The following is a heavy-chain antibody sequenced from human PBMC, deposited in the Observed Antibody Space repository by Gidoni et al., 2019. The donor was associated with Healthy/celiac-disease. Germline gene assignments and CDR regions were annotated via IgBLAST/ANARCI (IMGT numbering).Heavy chain of an antibody. D-gene: IGHD3-22*01. CDR1: GGSISSYY. CDR2: IYYSGST. J-gene: IGHJ4*02. V-gene: IGHV4-59*01. Sequence: QVQLQESGPGLVKPSETLSLTCTVPGGSISSYYWSWIRQPPGKGLEWIGYIYYSGSTNYNPSLKSRVTISVDTSKNQFSLKLSSVTAADTAVYYCASSYYYDSRDLGYWGQGTLVTVSS. CDR3: ASSYYYDSRDLGY.